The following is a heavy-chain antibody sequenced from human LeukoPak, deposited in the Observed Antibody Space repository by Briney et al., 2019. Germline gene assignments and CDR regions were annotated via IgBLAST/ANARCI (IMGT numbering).Heavy chain of an antibody. Sequence: GGSLRLSCAASGFTFSSYSMNWVRQAPGKGREWVSSISSSSSYIYYADSVKGRFTISRDNAKNSLYLQMNSLRAEDTAVYYCARDTYYYDSSEPYYGMDVWGQGTTVTVSS. D-gene: IGHD3-22*01. CDR3: ARDTYYYDSSEPYYGMDV. J-gene: IGHJ6*02. CDR1: GFTFSSYS. V-gene: IGHV3-21*01. CDR2: ISSSSSYI.